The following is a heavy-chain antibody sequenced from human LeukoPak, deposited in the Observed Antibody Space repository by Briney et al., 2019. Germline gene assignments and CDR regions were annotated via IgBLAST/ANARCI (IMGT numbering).Heavy chain of an antibody. CDR2: ISSSSSTI. V-gene: IGHV3-48*04. Sequence: GGSLRLSCAAPGFTFSSYSMNWVRQAPGKGLEWVSYISSSSSTIYYADSVKGRFTISRDNAKNSLYLQMNSLRAEDTAVYYCARSDYYYYMDVWGKGTTVTVSS. CDR3: ARSDYYYYMDV. J-gene: IGHJ6*03. CDR1: GFTFSSYS.